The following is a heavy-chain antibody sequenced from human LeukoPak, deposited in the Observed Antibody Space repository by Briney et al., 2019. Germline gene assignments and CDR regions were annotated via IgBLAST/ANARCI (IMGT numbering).Heavy chain of an antibody. Sequence: PSETLSLTCTVSGGSISSYFWSWIRRPPGKGLEWIGRISYIGNTNYNTSLKSRLTMSIDTSKKQFSLKLSAVTAADTAVYYCARCDPYYFDSWGQGTLVTVSS. CDR2: ISYIGNT. D-gene: IGHD2-21*02. CDR3: ARCDPYYFDS. V-gene: IGHV4-59*08. CDR1: GGSISSYF. J-gene: IGHJ4*02.